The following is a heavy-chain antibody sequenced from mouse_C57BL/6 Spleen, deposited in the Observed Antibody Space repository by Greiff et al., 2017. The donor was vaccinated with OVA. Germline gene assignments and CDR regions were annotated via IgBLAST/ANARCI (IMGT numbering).Heavy chain of an antibody. CDR2: IRNKANGYTT. Sequence: EVNVVESGGGLVQPGGSLSLSCAASGFTFTDYYMSWVRQPPGEALEWLGFIRNKANGYTTEYSASVKGRFTISRDNSQSILYLQMNALRAEDSATYYCARYMDGPHLDYWGQGTTLTVSS. V-gene: IGHV7-3*01. D-gene: IGHD2-3*01. CDR1: GFTFTDYY. J-gene: IGHJ2*01. CDR3: ARYMDGPHLDY.